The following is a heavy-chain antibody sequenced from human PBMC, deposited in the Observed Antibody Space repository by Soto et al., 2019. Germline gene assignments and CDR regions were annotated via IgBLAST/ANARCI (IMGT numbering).Heavy chain of an antibody. CDR1: GFTLSDYS. D-gene: IGHD3-22*01. Sequence: PGGSLRLSCAASGFTLSDYSMTWIRQAPGKGLEWVSVISNSGTNTSYAGSVKGRVSISRDNSKNTLYLQMNRLRAEDTAVYYCAKGGSNDYSPLDFCGQGTPVTVSS. CDR2: ISNSGTNT. J-gene: IGHJ4*02. V-gene: IGHV3-23*01. CDR3: AKGGSNDYSPLDF.